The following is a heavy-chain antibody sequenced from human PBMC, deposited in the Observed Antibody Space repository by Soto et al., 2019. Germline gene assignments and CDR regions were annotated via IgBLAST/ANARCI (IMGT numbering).Heavy chain of an antibody. CDR1: GFTFSSYA. D-gene: IGHD2-15*01. Sequence: GGSLRLSCAASGFTFSSYAMSWVRQAPGKGLEWVSAISGSGGSTYYADSVKGRFNISRDNSKNTLYLQMNSLRAEDTDVYYCAKVGIADCSGGSCYRRDRVTFDYWGQGTLVTVSS. V-gene: IGHV3-23*01. CDR2: ISGSGGST. J-gene: IGHJ4*02. CDR3: AKVGIADCSGGSCYRRDRVTFDY.